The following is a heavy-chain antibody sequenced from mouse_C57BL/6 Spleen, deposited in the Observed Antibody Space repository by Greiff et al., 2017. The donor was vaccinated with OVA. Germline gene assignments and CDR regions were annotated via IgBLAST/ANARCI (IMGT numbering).Heavy chain of an antibody. CDR3: TTSRYYGSRYFDV. D-gene: IGHD1-1*01. Sequence: EVQLQQSGAELVRPGASVKLSCTASGFNIKDYYMHWVKQRPEQGLEWIGRIDPEDGDTEYAQKFQGKATMTADTSSNTAYLHLSSLTSEDTAVYYCTTSRYYGSRYFDVWGTGTTVTVSS. V-gene: IGHV14-1*01. CDR1: GFNIKDYY. CDR2: IDPEDGDT. J-gene: IGHJ1*03.